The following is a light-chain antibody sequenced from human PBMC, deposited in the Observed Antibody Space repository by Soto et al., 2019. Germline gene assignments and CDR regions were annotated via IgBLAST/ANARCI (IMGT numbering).Light chain of an antibody. Sequence: QSALTQPASVSGSPGQSITISCTGTNSDVGTHNLVSWYQQHPGKAPKLIIYEGTKRPSGVSNRFSGSKSGNTASLTISGLQAEDEADYYCCSYALLFGTGTRPPS. CDR3: CSYALL. V-gene: IGLV2-23*01. J-gene: IGLJ1*01. CDR2: EGT. CDR1: NSDVGTHNL.